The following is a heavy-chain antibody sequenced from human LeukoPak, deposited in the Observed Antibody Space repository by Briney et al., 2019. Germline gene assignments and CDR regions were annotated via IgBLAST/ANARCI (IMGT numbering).Heavy chain of an antibody. CDR1: GGSISNTLYY. CDR2: IYYSGST. J-gene: IGHJ4*02. CDR3: ARDRRYCSGGSCYSGYFDY. D-gene: IGHD2-15*01. Sequence: SETLSLTCTVSGGSISNTLYYWGWIRQPPGKGLEWIGSIYYSGSTNYNPSLKSRVTISVDTSKNQFSLKLSSVTAADTAVYYCARDRRYCSGGSCYSGYFDYWGQGTLVTVSS. V-gene: IGHV4-39*07.